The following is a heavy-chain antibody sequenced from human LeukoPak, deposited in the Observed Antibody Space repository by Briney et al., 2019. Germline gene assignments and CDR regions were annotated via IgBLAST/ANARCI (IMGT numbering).Heavy chain of an antibody. Sequence: GXXLRLSCAASGFTFHDHGMSWVRQVPGKGLEWVSALNWNGDNTVYADSVKGRFTIYRDNAKKSLYLQMNSLTAEDTAYYYCAREEGPYFDCWGQGTLVTVSS. J-gene: IGHJ4*02. CDR2: LNWNGDNT. CDR3: AREEGPYFDC. CDR1: GFTFHDHG. V-gene: IGHV3-20*04.